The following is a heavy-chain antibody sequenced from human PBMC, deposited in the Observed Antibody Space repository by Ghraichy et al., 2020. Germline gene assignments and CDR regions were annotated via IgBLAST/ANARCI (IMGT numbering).Heavy chain of an antibody. J-gene: IGHJ5*02. V-gene: IGHV3-66*01. CDR3: ARASGDGANYYDNP. CDR1: GFTVSSNY. CDR2: LYRGGNA. D-gene: IGHD3-22*01. Sequence: GGSLRLSCAASGFTVSSNYMSWVRQAPGKGLEWVSALYRGGNAYYADSVKGRFTISRDNSKNTLYLQMNSLRAEDTAVYYCARASGDGANYYDNPWGQGTLVTVSS.